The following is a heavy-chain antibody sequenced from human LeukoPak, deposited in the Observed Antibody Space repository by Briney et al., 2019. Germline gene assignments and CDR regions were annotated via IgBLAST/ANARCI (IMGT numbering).Heavy chain of an antibody. V-gene: IGHV3-23*01. Sequence: GGSLRLSCAASGFTFSTYTMSWVRQAPGKGLEWVSAISGSGGSTYHADTVKGRFTISRDNSENTLYVQMNSLRAEDTAVYYCAKDNSYGNFDYWGQGTLVTVSS. CDR1: GFTFSTYT. J-gene: IGHJ4*02. CDR3: AKDNSYGNFDY. CDR2: ISGSGGST. D-gene: IGHD5-18*01.